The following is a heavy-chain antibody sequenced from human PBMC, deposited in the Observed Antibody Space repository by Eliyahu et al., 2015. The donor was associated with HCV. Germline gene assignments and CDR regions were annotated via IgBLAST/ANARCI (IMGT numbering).Heavy chain of an antibody. CDR3: ARLNYDFWSGYRGDAFDI. J-gene: IGHJ3*02. V-gene: IGHV4-39*01. Sequence: QLQLQESGPGLVKPSETLSLTCTVSGGSISSSSYYWGWIRQPPGKGLEWIGGIYYSGSTYYNPSLKSRVTISVDTSKNQFSLKLSSVTAADTAVYYCARLNYDFWSGYRGDAFDIWGQGTMVTVSS. CDR1: GGSISSSSYY. CDR2: IYYSGST. D-gene: IGHD3-3*01.